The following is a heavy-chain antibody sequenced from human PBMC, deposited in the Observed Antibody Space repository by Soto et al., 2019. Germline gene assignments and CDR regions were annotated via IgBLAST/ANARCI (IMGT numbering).Heavy chain of an antibody. CDR3: ARLNLPYSSSWYGRARTYNWFDP. D-gene: IGHD6-13*01. J-gene: IGHJ5*02. Sequence: QLQLQESGPGLVKPSETLSLTCTVSGGSISSSSYYWGWIRQPPGKGLEWIGSIYYSGSTYYNPSLKSRVTISVDTSKNQFSLKLSSVTAADTAVYYCARLNLPYSSSWYGRARTYNWFDPWGQGTLVTVSS. CDR2: IYYSGST. CDR1: GGSISSSSYY. V-gene: IGHV4-39*01.